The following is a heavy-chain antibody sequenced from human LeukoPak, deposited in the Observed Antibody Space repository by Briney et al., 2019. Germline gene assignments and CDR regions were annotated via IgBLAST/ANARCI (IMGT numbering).Heavy chain of an antibody. CDR2: IKQDGSEK. Sequence: GGSLRLSCAASGFTFSSYWMSWVRQAPGKGLEWVANIKQDGSEKYYVDTVKGRFTISRDNAKNSLYMQMNRLRAEYTAVYYCARVGCSGVSCYSGRGPFYPWGQGTLVTVSS. CDR3: ARVGCSGVSCYSGRGPFYP. J-gene: IGHJ5*02. V-gene: IGHV3-7*01. CDR1: GFTFSSYW. D-gene: IGHD2-15*01.